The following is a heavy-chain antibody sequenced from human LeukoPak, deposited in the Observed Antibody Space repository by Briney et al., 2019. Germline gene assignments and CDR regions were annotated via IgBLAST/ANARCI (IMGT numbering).Heavy chain of an antibody. Sequence: GGSLRLSCAASGFTFSSYAMHWVRQAPGKGLEWGAVISYDGSNKYYADSVKGRFTISRDNSKNTLYLQMNSLRAEDTAVYYCARVRYYDIYDRGQGTLVTVSS. CDR2: ISYDGSNK. CDR3: ARVRYYDIYD. J-gene: IGHJ4*02. CDR1: GFTFSSYA. D-gene: IGHD3-9*01. V-gene: IGHV3-30*04.